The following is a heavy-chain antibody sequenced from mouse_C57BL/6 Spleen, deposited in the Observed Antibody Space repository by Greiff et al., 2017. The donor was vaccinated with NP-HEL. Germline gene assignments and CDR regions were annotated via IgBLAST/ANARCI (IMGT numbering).Heavy chain of an antibody. CDR2: IDPNSGGT. J-gene: IGHJ2*01. Sequence: QVQLQQPGAELVKPGASVKLSCKASGYTFTSYWMHWVKQRPGRGLEWIGRIDPNSGGTKYNEQFKSKATLTVDKPSSTAYMQLSSLTSEDSAVYYCARGMGYYYGSSYPGYFDDWGQGTTLTVSS. D-gene: IGHD1-1*01. CDR3: ARGMGYYYGSSYPGYFDD. V-gene: IGHV1-72*01. CDR1: GYTFTSYW.